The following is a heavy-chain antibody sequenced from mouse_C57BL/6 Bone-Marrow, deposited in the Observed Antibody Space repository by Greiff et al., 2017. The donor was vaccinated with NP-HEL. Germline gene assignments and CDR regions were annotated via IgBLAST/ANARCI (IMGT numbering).Heavy chain of an antibody. D-gene: IGHD2-1*01. Sequence: VQLQQPGAELVKPGASVKVSCQASGYTFTSYWMHWVKQKPGQGFEWIGRIYPSDSDSNYNQKFKGKATLTVDKSSSTAYLQLSSLTSEDSAVYYCAMAPYGNSLYYVDDWGQGTTLTVSS. CDR2: IYPSDSDS. CDR3: AMAPYGNSLYYVDD. CDR1: GYTFTSYW. J-gene: IGHJ2*01. V-gene: IGHV1-74*01.